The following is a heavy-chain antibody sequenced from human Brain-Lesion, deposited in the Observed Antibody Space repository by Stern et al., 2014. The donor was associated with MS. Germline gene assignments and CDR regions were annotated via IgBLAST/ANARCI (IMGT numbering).Heavy chain of an antibody. D-gene: IGHD2-15*01. CDR1: GGSVSSTSYA. V-gene: IGHV4-39*01. Sequence: QLQLQESGPGLVKPSETLSLTCTVAGGSVSSTSYAWAWIRQPPGKGLEWIGTIYYSGNTYYSPSLKSRLTISLDTSKMQFSLQLRSGTAADTAVYYCAGEEDIRYCSGGSCTGNWFDPWGQGTLVTVSS. CDR3: AGEEDIRYCSGGSCTGNWFDP. CDR2: IYYSGNT. J-gene: IGHJ5*02.